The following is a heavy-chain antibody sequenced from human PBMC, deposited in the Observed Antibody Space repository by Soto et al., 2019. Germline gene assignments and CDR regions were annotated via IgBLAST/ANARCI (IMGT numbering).Heavy chain of an antibody. J-gene: IGHJ4*02. CDR2: IYSGGST. Sequence: GGSLRLSCAASGFTVISNYMSWVRQAPGKGLEWVSVIYSGGSTYYADSVKGRFTISRDNSENTLYLQMNSLRAEDTAVYYCARTCSGGTCSFEYWGQGTLVTVSS. D-gene: IGHD2-15*01. CDR1: GFTVISNY. V-gene: IGHV3-66*01. CDR3: ARTCSGGTCSFEY.